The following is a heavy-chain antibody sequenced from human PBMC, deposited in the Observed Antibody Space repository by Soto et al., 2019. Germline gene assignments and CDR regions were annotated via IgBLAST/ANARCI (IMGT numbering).Heavy chain of an antibody. CDR1: GFTFSNYA. CDR2: ISNNGAHT. D-gene: IGHD6-13*01. Sequence: AQLVEAGGGLVQPGGSLRLSCAASGFTFSNYAMHWVRQAPGKGLEYVSGISNNGAHTDYAKSVKGRFTISRDNSENTLYLEMGSLRAEDMAIYYCARRGYGSRWPNVYMDVWGKGTTVTVSS. J-gene: IGHJ6*03. CDR3: ARRGYGSRWPNVYMDV. V-gene: IGHV3-64*01.